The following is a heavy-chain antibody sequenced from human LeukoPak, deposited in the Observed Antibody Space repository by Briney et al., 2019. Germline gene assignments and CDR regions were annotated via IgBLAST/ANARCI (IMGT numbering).Heavy chain of an antibody. V-gene: IGHV4-34*01. CDR1: GGSFSGYY. CDR2: INHSGST. Sequence: PSETLSLTCAVYGGSFSGYYWSWIRQPPGKGLEWIGEINHSGSTNYNPSLKSRVTMSVDTSKNQFSLKLSSVTAADTAVYYCARDRSGFGPTIDYWGQGTLVTVSS. J-gene: IGHJ4*02. CDR3: ARDRSGFGPTIDY. D-gene: IGHD3-10*01.